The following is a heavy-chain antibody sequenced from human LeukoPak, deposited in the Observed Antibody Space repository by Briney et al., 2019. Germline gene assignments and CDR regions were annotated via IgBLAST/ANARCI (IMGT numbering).Heavy chain of an antibody. D-gene: IGHD3-10*01. CDR3: ARGSSYYYGSGSYYNERDNWFDP. V-gene: IGHV4-38-2*01. CDR1: GYSISSGYY. J-gene: IGHJ5*02. CDR2: IYHSGGT. Sequence: PSETLSLTCAVSGYSISSGYYWGWIRQPPGKGLEWIGSIYHSGGTYYNPSLKSRVTISVDASKNQFSLKLSSVTAADTAVYYCARGSSYYYGSGSYYNERDNWFDPWGQGTLVTVSS.